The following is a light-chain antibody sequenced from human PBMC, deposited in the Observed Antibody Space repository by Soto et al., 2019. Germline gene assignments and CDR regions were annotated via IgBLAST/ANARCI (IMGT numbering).Light chain of an antibody. CDR2: GAS. CDR1: QSVSGTY. V-gene: IGKV3-20*01. CDR3: QQYGTLPTT. Sequence: IVLTLSPGTLSLSPGERATLSCRASQSVSGTYLAWYQQTPGQAPRLLIYGASTRATGIPDRFSGSGSGTDFTLTISRLEPEDFTVYYCQQYGTLPTTFGPGTKVDN. J-gene: IGKJ3*01.